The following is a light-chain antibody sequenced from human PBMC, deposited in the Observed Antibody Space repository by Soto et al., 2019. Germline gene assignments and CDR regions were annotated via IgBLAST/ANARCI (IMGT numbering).Light chain of an antibody. CDR2: EVS. J-gene: IGLJ1*01. CDR1: SNDIGNYNY. CDR3: TSYTTISTLDV. V-gene: IGLV2-14*01. Sequence: QSSRTEPAWVSVSPGQSITISCTGTSNDIGNYNYVSWYQQHPGKAPKVMIYEVSNRPSGISKRFSGSKSGNTASLTISGLQAEDEADYYCTSYTTISTLDVFGSGTKVTVL.